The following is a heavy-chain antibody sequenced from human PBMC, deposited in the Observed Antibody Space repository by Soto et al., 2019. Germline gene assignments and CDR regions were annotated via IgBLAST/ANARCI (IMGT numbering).Heavy chain of an antibody. J-gene: IGHJ4*02. Sequence: EVQLLESGGGLVQPGGSMRLSCAASGFIFRNQAMCWVRLGRGKGLEFVSCISGSGDEIFFLDSVKGRFAISRDNSENTLFLQMSSMRAEDTAVYYCARRGTYQWGHFDYWGQGVQVTVSS. D-gene: IGHD2-8*01. CDR2: ISGSGDEI. V-gene: IGHV3-23*01. CDR1: GFIFRNQA. CDR3: ARRGTYQWGHFDY.